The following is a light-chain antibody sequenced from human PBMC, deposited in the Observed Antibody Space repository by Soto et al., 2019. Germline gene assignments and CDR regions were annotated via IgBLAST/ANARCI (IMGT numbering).Light chain of an antibody. CDR1: QSVSSY. J-gene: IGKJ1*01. V-gene: IGKV3-20*01. Sequence: EIVLTQSPATLSLSPGERATLSCRASQSVSSYLAWYRQKPGQAPRLLIYDASNRATGIPDRFSGSGSGTDFTLTISRLEPEDFAVYYCQQYGSSPPWTFGQGTKVDIK. CDR3: QQYGSSPPWT. CDR2: DAS.